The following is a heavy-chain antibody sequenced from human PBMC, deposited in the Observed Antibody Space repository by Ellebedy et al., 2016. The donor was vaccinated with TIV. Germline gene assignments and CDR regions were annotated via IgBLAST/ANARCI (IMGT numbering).Heavy chain of an antibody. J-gene: IGHJ4*02. V-gene: IGHV1-46*01. CDR1: GYTFTSDL. CDR3: AREGGVYYFDY. Sequence: AASVKVSCKASGYTFTSDLIHWVRQAPGQGLEWMGTVNPFNGGTGYAQRFQGRVTMTRDTSASTVYMELSSLRSDDTAVDYCAREGGVYYFDYWGQGTLVTVSS. CDR2: VNPFNGGT. D-gene: IGHD2-8*02.